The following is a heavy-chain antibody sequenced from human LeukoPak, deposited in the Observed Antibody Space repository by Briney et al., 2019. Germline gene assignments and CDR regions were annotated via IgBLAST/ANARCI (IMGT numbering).Heavy chain of an antibody. D-gene: IGHD2-8*01. J-gene: IGHJ4*02. V-gene: IGHV3-21*01. CDR3: ARGPRTNGVPY. CDR1: GFTFSSYA. CDR2: ISSSSSYI. Sequence: PGGSLRLSCAASGFTFSSYAMNWVRQAPGRGLEWVSSISSSSSYIYYADSVKGRFTISRDNAKNSLYLQMNSLRAEDTAVYYCARGPRTNGVPYWGQGTLVTVSS.